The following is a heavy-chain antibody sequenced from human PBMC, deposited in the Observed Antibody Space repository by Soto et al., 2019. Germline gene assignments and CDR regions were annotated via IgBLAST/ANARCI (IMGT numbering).Heavy chain of an antibody. CDR3: ARERISYRYPFCDY. Sequence: EVQLVESGGGLVKPGGSLRLSCAASGFTFSGYSMNWVRQAPGKGLEWVSSISSSSSYIYYADSVKGRFTISRDNAKNSLYLQMNSLRAEDTAVYYCARERISYRYPFCDYWGQGTLVTVSS. CDR1: GFTFSGYS. CDR2: ISSSSSYI. D-gene: IGHD2-15*01. J-gene: IGHJ4*02. V-gene: IGHV3-21*01.